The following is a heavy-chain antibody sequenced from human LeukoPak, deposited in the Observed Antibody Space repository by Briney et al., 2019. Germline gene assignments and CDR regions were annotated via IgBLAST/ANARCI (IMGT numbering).Heavy chain of an antibody. CDR3: ARGREMATIGDYFDC. CDR2: ISTSGSYT. Sequence: GGSLRLSCAASGFTFSDHYMNWIRQAPGKGLEWVSYISTSGSYTNYADSVKGRFTISRDNAKNSLYLQMNSLRDEDTAVYYCARGREMATIGDYFDCWGRGTLVTVSS. D-gene: IGHD5-24*01. V-gene: IGHV3-11*06. J-gene: IGHJ4*02. CDR1: GFTFSDHY.